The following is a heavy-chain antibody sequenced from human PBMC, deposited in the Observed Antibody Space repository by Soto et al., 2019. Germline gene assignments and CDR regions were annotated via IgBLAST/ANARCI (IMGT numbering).Heavy chain of an antibody. CDR1: GFTFSRSG. CDR3: ARDPSGDFLDY. CDR2: IWYDGSNK. V-gene: IGHV3-33*01. J-gene: IGHJ4*02. D-gene: IGHD2-21*02. Sequence: QAQLVESGGGVVQPGGSLRLSCAASGFTFSRSGMHWVRQAPGKGLEWVALIWYDGSNKYYADSVKGRFTISRDNSKNTLYLQMNSLRAEDTAVYYCARDPSGDFLDYSCQGTLVTVSS.